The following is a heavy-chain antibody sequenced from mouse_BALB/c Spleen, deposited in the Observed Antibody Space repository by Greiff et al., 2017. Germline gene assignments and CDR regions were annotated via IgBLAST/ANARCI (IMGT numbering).Heavy chain of an antibody. V-gene: IGHV7-3*02. CDR3: ATITTVVAPYYYAMDY. D-gene: IGHD1-1*01. CDR2: IRNKANGYTT. Sequence: EVKLVESGGGLVQPGGSLRLSCATSGFTFTDYYMSWVRQPPGKALEWLGFIRNKANGYTTEYSASVKGRFTISRDNSQSILYLQMNTLRAEDSATYYCATITTVVAPYYYAMDYWGQGTSVTVSS. J-gene: IGHJ4*01. CDR1: GFTFTDYY.